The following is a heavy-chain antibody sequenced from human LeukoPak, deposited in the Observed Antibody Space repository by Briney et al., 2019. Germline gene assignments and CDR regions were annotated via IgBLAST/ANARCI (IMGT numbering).Heavy chain of an antibody. J-gene: IGHJ4*02. CDR2: IYHSGST. D-gene: IGHD3-9*01. Sequence: TSGTLSLTCAVSGGSISSSNWWSWVRQPPGKGLEWIGEIYHSGSTNYNPSLKSQVTISVDKSKNQFSLKLSSVTAADTAVYYCARLRYFDWSFDYWGQGTLVTVSS. V-gene: IGHV4-4*02. CDR1: GGSISSSNW. CDR3: ARLRYFDWSFDY.